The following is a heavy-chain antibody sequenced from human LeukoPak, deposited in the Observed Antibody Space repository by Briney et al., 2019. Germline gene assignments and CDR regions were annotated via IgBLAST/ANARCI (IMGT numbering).Heavy chain of an antibody. J-gene: IGHJ5*02. D-gene: IGHD3-10*01. CDR3: ARDRGLLWFGDPPLDR. CDR1: GFTFSSYW. V-gene: IGHV3-7*01. Sequence: GGSLRLSCAASGFTFSSYWMSWVRQAPGKGLEWVANIKQDGSEKYYVDSVKGRFTISRDNAKNSLYLQMNSLRAEDTAVYYCARDRGLLWFGDPPLDRWGQGTLVTVSS. CDR2: IKQDGSEK.